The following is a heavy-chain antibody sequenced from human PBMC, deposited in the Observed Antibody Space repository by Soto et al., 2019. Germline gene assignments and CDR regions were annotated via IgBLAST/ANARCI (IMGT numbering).Heavy chain of an antibody. CDR2: ISWNSGSI. Sequence: PGGSLRLSCAASGFTFDDYAMHWVRQAPGKGLEWVSGISWNSGSIGYADSVKGRFTISRDNAKNSLYLQMNRLRAEDTALYYCAALVYYQLGDAFDIWGQGTMVTVSS. D-gene: IGHD1-26*01. CDR3: AALVYYQLGDAFDI. CDR1: GFTFDDYA. V-gene: IGHV3-9*01. J-gene: IGHJ3*02.